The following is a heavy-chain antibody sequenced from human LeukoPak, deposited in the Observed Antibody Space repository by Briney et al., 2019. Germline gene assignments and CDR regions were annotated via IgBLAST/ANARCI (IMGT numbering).Heavy chain of an antibody. Sequence: GGSLRLSCAASGFTFSSYSMNWVRQAPGKGLEWVSYISSSSSTIYYADSVKGRFTISRDNAKNSLYLQMNSLRAGDTAVYYCARGGILIAIDAFDIWGQGTMVTVSS. D-gene: IGHD6-13*01. J-gene: IGHJ3*02. CDR2: ISSSSSTI. CDR1: GFTFSSYS. V-gene: IGHV3-48*04. CDR3: ARGGILIAIDAFDI.